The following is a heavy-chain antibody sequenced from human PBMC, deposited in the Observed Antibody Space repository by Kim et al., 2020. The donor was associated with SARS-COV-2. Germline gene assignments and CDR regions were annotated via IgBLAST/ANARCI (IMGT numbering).Heavy chain of an antibody. CDR1: GYSFTSYW. CDR2: IDPSDSYT. CDR3: ARLGGGRELPNYYYYGMDV. Sequence: GESLKISCKGSGYSFTSYWISWVRQMPGKGLEWMGRIDPSDSYTNYSPSFQGHVTISADKSISTAYLQWSSLKASDTAMYYCARLGGGRELPNYYYYGMDVWGQGTTVTVSS. V-gene: IGHV5-10-1*01. D-gene: IGHD1-26*01. J-gene: IGHJ6*02.